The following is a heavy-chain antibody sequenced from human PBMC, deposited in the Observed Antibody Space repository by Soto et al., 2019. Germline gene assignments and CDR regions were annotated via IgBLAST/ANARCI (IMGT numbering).Heavy chain of an antibody. CDR2: IVVGSGNT. V-gene: IGHV1-58*01. CDR3: AADAWELLTFDP. J-gene: IGHJ5*02. D-gene: IGHD1-26*01. Sequence: QMQLVQSGPEVKKPGTSVKVSCKASGFTFTSSAVQWVRQARGQRLEWIGWIVVGSGNTNYAQKFQERVTITRDMSTSTAYMELSGLRSEDTAVYYCAADAWELLTFDPWGQGTLVTVSS. CDR1: GFTFTSSA.